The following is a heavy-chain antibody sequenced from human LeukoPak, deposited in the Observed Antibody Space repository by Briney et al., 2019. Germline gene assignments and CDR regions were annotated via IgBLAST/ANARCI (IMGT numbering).Heavy chain of an antibody. V-gene: IGHV3-23*01. J-gene: IGHJ4*02. D-gene: IGHD3-10*01. Sequence: GGSLRLSCAASGFSFSNYAMSWVRQAPGQGLEWVSAISFSGATTYYADSVKGRFTISRDNSKNTLNLQMNSLRAEDTAVYYCVKDRTGTYTLDYWGQGTLVTVSS. CDR2: ISFSGATT. CDR1: GFSFSNYA. CDR3: VKDRTGTYTLDY.